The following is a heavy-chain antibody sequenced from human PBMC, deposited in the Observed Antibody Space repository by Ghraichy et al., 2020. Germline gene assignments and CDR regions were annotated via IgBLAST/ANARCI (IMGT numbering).Heavy chain of an antibody. V-gene: IGHV3-23*01. J-gene: IGHJ4*02. CDR1: GFTFRSFA. CDR3: ATRPYYDILTGYGGLDF. Sequence: GGSLTLSCAASGFTFRSFAMRWVRQAPGKGLEWVSAISGSGDSTYYADSVKGRFTISRDNSKNTLYLQMNSLRAEDTAVYYCATRPYYDILTGYGGLDFWGQGTLVTVSS. D-gene: IGHD3-9*01. CDR2: ISGSGDST.